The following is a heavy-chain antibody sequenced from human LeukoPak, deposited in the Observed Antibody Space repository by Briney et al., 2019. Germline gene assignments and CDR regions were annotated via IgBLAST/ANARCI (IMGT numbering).Heavy chain of an antibody. V-gene: IGHV3-48*01. J-gene: IGHJ4*02. CDR2: ISSSSSTI. D-gene: IGHD6-25*01. CDR3: ARDGPERSGDH. CDR1: GFTFSSYS. Sequence: GVYLRLSCAASGFTFSSYSMNWDRQAPGEGREGVSYISSSSSTIYYADSVRGRFTIARDNAKNSLYLQMNSLRAEDTAVYYCARDGPERSGDHWGQGTLVPVSS.